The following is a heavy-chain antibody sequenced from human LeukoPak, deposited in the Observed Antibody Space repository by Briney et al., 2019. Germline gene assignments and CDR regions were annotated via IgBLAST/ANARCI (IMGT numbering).Heavy chain of an antibody. Sequence: GGSLRLSCAASGFTFSSYAMHWVRQAPGKGLEWVAVISYDGSNKYYADSVKGRFTISRDNSKNTLYLQMNSLRAEDTAVYYCARGGRGTNGVLPFDYWGQGTLVTVSS. J-gene: IGHJ4*02. CDR3: ARGGRGTNGVLPFDY. V-gene: IGHV3-30-3*01. CDR2: ISYDGSNK. CDR1: GFTFSSYA. D-gene: IGHD2-8*01.